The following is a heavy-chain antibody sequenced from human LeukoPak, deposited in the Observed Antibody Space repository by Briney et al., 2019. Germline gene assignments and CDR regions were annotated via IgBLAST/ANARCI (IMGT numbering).Heavy chain of an antibody. Sequence: SETLSLTCTVSGGSISSYYWSWIRQPPRKGLEWIGYIYYSGSTNYNPSLKSRVTISVDTSKNQFSLKLSSVTAADTAVYYCARDLSGVAAAGTEGDYDYWGQGTLVTVSS. V-gene: IGHV4-59*12. CDR3: ARDLSGVAAAGTEGDYDY. CDR1: GGSISSYY. D-gene: IGHD6-13*01. CDR2: IYYSGST. J-gene: IGHJ4*02.